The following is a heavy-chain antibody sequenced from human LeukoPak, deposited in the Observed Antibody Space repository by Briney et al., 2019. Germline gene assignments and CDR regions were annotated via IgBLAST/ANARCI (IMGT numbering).Heavy chain of an antibody. Sequence: GGSLRLSCAASGFTFSSYAMSWVRQAPGKGLEWVSLVSASGDSTYYADSVKGRFTISRDNSKNTLYLQMNSLRAEDTAVYYCAKVGVYSGYDYYFDYWGQGTLVTVSS. J-gene: IGHJ4*02. CDR1: GFTFSSYA. D-gene: IGHD5-12*01. CDR3: AKVGVYSGYDYYFDY. V-gene: IGHV3-23*01. CDR2: VSASGDST.